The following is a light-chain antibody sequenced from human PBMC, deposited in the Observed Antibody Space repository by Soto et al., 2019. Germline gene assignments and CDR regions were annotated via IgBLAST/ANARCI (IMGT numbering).Light chain of an antibody. J-gene: IGLJ2*01. V-gene: IGLV3-1*01. Sequence: SYELTQPPSVSVSPGQTDSITCSGDTLEDKYAFWYQQKPCQAPVLVIYQDSKRPSGIPERFSGSNSGNTATLTSSGTKAMDEDHYYCQAWDSRTYVVFGGGTKITVL. CDR3: QAWDSRTYVV. CDR1: TLEDKY. CDR2: QDS.